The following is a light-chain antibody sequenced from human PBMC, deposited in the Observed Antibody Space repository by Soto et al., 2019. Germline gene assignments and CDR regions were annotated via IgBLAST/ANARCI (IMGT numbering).Light chain of an antibody. Sequence: QSALTQPASVSGSPGQSISISCTGTNTDVGGHHYVSWYQQHPGKAPKLVIYEVSNRPSGVSNRFSGSKSGNTASLTISGLQAEDEADYYCSSYTTRNTVLFGGGTKLTVL. V-gene: IGLV2-14*01. J-gene: IGLJ2*01. CDR3: SSYTTRNTVL. CDR2: EVS. CDR1: NTDVGGHHY.